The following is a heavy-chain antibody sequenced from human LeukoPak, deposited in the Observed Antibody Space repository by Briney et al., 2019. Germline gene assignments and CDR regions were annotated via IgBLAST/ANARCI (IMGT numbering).Heavy chain of an antibody. J-gene: IGHJ6*02. V-gene: IGHV1-58*01. CDR2: IVVGSGNT. CDR3: ARVPAMDYGMDV. D-gene: IGHD5-18*01. Sequence: SVKVSCKASGFTFTSSAVQWVRQARGQRLEWIGWIVVGSGNTNYAQKFQERVTITRDMSTSTAYMELSSLRSEDTAVYYCARVPAMDYGMDVWGQGTTVTVSS. CDR1: GFTFTSSA.